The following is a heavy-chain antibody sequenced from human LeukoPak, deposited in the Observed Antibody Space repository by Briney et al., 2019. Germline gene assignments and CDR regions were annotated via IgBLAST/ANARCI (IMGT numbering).Heavy chain of an antibody. CDR2: IRYDGSNK. D-gene: IGHD6-13*01. CDR3: AVGGGYSSSWYTPFDY. CDR1: GFTFSSYA. V-gene: IGHV3-30*02. Sequence: GGSLRLSCAASGFTFSSYAMSWVRQAPGKGLEWVAFIRYDGSNKYYADSVKGRFTISRDNSKNTLYLQMNSLRAEDTAVYYCAVGGGYSSSWYTPFDYWGQGTPVAVSS. J-gene: IGHJ4*02.